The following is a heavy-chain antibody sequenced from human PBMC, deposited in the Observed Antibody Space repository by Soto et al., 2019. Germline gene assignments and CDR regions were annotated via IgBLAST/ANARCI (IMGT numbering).Heavy chain of an antibody. CDR3: ARPPGYVSDWYYFDL. D-gene: IGHD3-9*01. J-gene: IGHJ4*02. Sequence: ASVKVSCKASGYTFTGYYMHWVRQAPGQGFGWMGRISPKSGGTNYAQKFQGRVTMTWDTSLNTAYTELSSLMFEDTAVYYCARPPGYVSDWYYFDLWGQGTLVTVSS. CDR1: GYTFTGYY. V-gene: IGHV1-2*02. CDR2: ISPKSGGT.